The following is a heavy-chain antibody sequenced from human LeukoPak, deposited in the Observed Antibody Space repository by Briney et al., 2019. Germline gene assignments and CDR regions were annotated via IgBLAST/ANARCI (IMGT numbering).Heavy chain of an antibody. CDR3: AKALPVVAGSWDAFDI. J-gene: IGHJ3*02. Sequence: GGSLRLSCAASGFTFSSYAMSWVRQAPGKGLEWVSAISATGRNTYYSDSVKGRFTISRDNSENTLYLQMNSLRADDTAVYYCAKALPVVAGSWDAFDIWGQGTVVTVSS. CDR2: ISATGRNT. CDR1: GFTFSSYA. D-gene: IGHD2-15*01. V-gene: IGHV3-23*01.